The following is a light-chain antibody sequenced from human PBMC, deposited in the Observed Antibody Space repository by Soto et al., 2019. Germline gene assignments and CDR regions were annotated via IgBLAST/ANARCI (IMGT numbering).Light chain of an antibody. V-gene: IGKV3-20*01. CDR1: QSVSSSY. J-gene: IGKJ1*01. CDR2: GAS. Sequence: EIVLTQSPGTLSLSPGERATLSCRASQSVSSSYLAWYQQKPGQAPRLLIYGASSGATGIPDRFSGSGPGTDFTLTISRLEPEDFAVYYCQQYGSSPWTFGQGTKVDIK. CDR3: QQYGSSPWT.